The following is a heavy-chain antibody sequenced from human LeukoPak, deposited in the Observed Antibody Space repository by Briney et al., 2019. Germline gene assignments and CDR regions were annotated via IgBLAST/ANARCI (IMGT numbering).Heavy chain of an antibody. V-gene: IGHV1-24*01. CDR3: ATAQYSENPAYYYYYSGL. D-gene: IGHD4-11*01. CDR2: CDPEAGET. Sequence: AAVTVSCKVSGCTLPELSMHWVRQAPGKGREWMGGCDPEAGETLYAQKLQGRVTMTEDTSTDTAYMEQSRLRSEDTAVYYCATAQYSENPAYYYYYSGLWGKGTTVTVSS. CDR1: GCTLPELS. J-gene: IGHJ6*03.